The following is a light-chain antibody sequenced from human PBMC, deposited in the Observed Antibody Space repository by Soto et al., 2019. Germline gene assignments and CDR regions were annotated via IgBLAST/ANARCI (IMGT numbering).Light chain of an antibody. J-gene: IGKJ5*01. CDR2: KAS. CDR3: KQYNSYST. V-gene: IGKV1-5*03. Sequence: DIQMTQSPSTLSASVGDRVTITCRASQTISSWLAWYQQKPGKAPKVLIYKASSLESGVQSRFSGSGSGTEFTLTIRSLQPDDFATYYCKQYNSYSTFGQGTRLEIK. CDR1: QTISSW.